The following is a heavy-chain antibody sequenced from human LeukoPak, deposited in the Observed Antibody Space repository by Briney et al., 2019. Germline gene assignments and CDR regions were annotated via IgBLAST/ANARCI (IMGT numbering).Heavy chain of an antibody. CDR2: IIGSSGST. J-gene: IGHJ4*02. D-gene: IGHD4-17*01. V-gene: IGHV3-23*01. CDR3: ARLFGGVTTFDY. CDR1: GFSFNNYA. Sequence: GGSLRLSCVASGFSFNNYAINWVRQAPGKGLEWVSLIIGSSGSTFYADSVKGRFTISRDKSKNTLYLQMNSLSAEDTAVYYCARLFGGVTTFDYWGQGTLVTVSS.